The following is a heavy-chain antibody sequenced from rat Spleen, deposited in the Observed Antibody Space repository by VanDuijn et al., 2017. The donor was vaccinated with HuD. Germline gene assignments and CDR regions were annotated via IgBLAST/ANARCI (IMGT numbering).Heavy chain of an antibody. CDR2: ISTGGGNT. J-gene: IGHJ2*01. Sequence: EVQLVESGGGLVQPGRSLKLSCAASGFTYSNYVMVWVRQAPTKGLEWVASISTGGGNTYYRDSVKGRFTISRDNAKNTLYLQMDSLRSEDTATYYCAKGNSGTSGYFDYWGQGVMVTVSS. D-gene: IGHD1-2*01. CDR1: GFTYSNYV. V-gene: IGHV5S13*01. CDR3: AKGNSGTSGYFDY.